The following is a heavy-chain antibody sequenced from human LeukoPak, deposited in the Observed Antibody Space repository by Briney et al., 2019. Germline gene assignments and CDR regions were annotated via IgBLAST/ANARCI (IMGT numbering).Heavy chain of an antibody. Sequence: GGSLRLSCAASGFTFSSHAMSWVRQAPGKGLEWVSAISGSGGSTYYADSVKGRFTISRDNSKNTLYLQMNSLRAEDTAVYYCAKSHVDTVYNYYFDYWGQGTLVTVSS. D-gene: IGHD5-18*01. CDR3: AKSHVDTVYNYYFDY. V-gene: IGHV3-23*01. CDR1: GFTFSSHA. CDR2: ISGSGGST. J-gene: IGHJ4*02.